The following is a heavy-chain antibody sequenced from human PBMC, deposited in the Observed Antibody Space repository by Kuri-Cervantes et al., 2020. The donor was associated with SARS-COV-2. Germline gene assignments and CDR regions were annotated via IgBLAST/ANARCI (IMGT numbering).Heavy chain of an antibody. V-gene: IGHV1-69*06. CDR1: GGTIISYA. Sequence: SLKVSCKASGGTIISYAISWLRHEPGQGLEWMGRIIPIFGTANYAQKCQCRVTITADKSTSTAYMELSSLRSEDTAVYYCARDLQRGTFDIWGQGTMVTVSS. CDR3: ARDLQRGTFDI. J-gene: IGHJ3*02. CDR2: IIPIFGTA. D-gene: IGHD1-14*01.